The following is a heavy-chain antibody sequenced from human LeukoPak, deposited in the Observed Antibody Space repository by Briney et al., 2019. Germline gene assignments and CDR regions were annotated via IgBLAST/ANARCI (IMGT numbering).Heavy chain of an antibody. D-gene: IGHD6-13*01. CDR1: GGSISSSSYY. CDR2: IYYSGST. Sequence: SETLSLTRTVSGGSISSSSYYWGWIRQPPGKGLEWTGSIYYSGSTYYNPSLKSRVTISVDTSKNQFSLKLSSVTAADTAVYYCARERSAAAGILNWFDPCGQGTLVTVSS. CDR3: ARERSAAAGILNWFDP. V-gene: IGHV4-39*02. J-gene: IGHJ5*02.